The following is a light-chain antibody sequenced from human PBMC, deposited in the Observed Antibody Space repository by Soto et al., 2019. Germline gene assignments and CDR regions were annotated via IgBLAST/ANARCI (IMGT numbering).Light chain of an antibody. Sequence: DIQMTQSPSTLSASVGDRVTITCRASQSVGSSLAWYQQKPGKAPKLLISKASNLESGVPSRFSGSGAGTEFTLTISSLQPDDSATYYCQHYGTPSGTFGQGTKVEIK. V-gene: IGKV1-5*03. CDR3: QHYGTPSGT. J-gene: IGKJ1*01. CDR2: KAS. CDR1: QSVGSS.